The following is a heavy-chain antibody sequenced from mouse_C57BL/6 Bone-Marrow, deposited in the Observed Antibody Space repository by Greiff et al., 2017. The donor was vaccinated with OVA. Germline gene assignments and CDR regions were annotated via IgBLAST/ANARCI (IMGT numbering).Heavy chain of an antibody. Sequence: EVKLVESGGGLVKPGGSLKLSCAASGFTFSDYGMHWVRQAPEKGLEWVAYISSGSSTIYYADTVKGRFTISRDNAKNTLFLQMTSLRSEDTAMYYCARSGGSPFAYWGQGTLVTVSA. V-gene: IGHV5-17*01. D-gene: IGHD1-3*01. J-gene: IGHJ3*01. CDR2: ISSGSSTI. CDR1: GFTFSDYG. CDR3: ARSGGSPFAY.